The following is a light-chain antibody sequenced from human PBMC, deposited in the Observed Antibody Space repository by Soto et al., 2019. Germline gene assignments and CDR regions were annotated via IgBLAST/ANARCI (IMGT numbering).Light chain of an antibody. CDR3: QQSYMDPIT. Sequence: DIQLTQSPSFLSASVGDRVTITCRASQGISSYLAWYQQKPGKAPKLLIYAASTLQSGVPSRFSGSGSGTEFTLSISSVQPEDFATYFCQQSYMDPITFGQGTRLEIK. J-gene: IGKJ5*01. V-gene: IGKV1-9*01. CDR2: AAS. CDR1: QGISSY.